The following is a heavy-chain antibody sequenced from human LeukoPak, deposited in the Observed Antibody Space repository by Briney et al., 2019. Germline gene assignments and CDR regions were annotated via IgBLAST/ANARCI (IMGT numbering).Heavy chain of an antibody. CDR1: GGTFSSYA. Sequence: GASVKVSCKASGGTFSSYAISWVRQAPGQGLEWMGGIIPIFGTANYAQKFQGRVTMTRDTSISTAYMELSRLRSDDTAVYYCAREHSYSSSWYVDYWGQGTLVTVSS. CDR3: AREHSYSSSWYVDY. CDR2: IIPIFGTA. V-gene: IGHV1-69*05. J-gene: IGHJ4*02. D-gene: IGHD6-13*01.